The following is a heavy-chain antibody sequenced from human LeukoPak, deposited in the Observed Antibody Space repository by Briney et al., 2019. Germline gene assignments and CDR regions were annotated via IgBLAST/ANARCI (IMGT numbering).Heavy chain of an antibody. J-gene: IGHJ4*02. CDR1: GGTFSSYA. CDR2: IIPIFGTA. Sequence: SVKVSCKASGGTFSSYAISWVRQAPGQGLEWMGRIIPIFGTANYAQKSQGRVTITADESTSTAYMELSSLRSEDTAVYYCARRIYGDYGGRGMYYFDYWGQGTLVTVSS. D-gene: IGHD4-17*01. V-gene: IGHV1-69*13. CDR3: ARRIYGDYGGRGMYYFDY.